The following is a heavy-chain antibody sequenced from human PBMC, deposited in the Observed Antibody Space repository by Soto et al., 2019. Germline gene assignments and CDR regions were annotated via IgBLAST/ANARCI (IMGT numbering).Heavy chain of an antibody. CDR2: IYYSGST. D-gene: IGHD3-16*01. V-gene: IGHV4-59*08. Sequence: QVQLQESGPGLVKPSETLSLTCTVSGGSISSYYWSWIRQPPGKGLEWIGYIYYSGSTNYNPSLKRRVTISVATSKNQFSLKLRSVTAADTAVYYCARRYVGTFDYWGQGTLVTVSS. J-gene: IGHJ4*02. CDR3: ARRYVGTFDY. CDR1: GGSISSYY.